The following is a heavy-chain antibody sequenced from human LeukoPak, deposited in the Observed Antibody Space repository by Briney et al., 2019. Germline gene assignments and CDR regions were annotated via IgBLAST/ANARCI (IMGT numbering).Heavy chain of an antibody. V-gene: IGHV4-59*01. CDR1: GGSMRNCY. J-gene: IGHJ4*02. CDR3: ARGWASSWYYFDF. D-gene: IGHD2-2*01. CDR2: TYDSGSS. Sequence: PSETLSLTCAVSGGSMRNCYWSWLRQPPGKGLEWIGYTYDSGSSSYNPSLRSRVSISIDTSKNQFSLNLSFVTAADTAVYYCARGWASSWYYFDFWGQGTLVTVSS.